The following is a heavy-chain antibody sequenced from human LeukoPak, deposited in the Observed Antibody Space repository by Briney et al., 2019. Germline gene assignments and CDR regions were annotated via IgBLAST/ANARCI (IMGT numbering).Heavy chain of an antibody. CDR2: IFHTGIT. J-gene: IGHJ5*01. V-gene: IGHV4-59*02. Sequence: SETLSLTCTVSGGSVTKYYWHWIRQAPGKGLEWIGFIFHTGITNYNPSLKSRVTISVDTSKNQFSLKLTSVTAADTAAYFCARDLFPINWFESWGQGTLVTVSS. CDR1: GGSVTKYY. D-gene: IGHD2-2*02. CDR3: ARDLFPINWFES.